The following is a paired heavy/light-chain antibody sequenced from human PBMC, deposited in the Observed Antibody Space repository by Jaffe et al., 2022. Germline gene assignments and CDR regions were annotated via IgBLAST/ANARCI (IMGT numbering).Heavy chain of an antibody. V-gene: IGHV1-69*08. CDR2: IIPILGIA. CDR3: ARERSYYDSSGYMRYFDY. CDR1: GGTFSSYT. J-gene: IGHJ4*02. D-gene: IGHD3-22*01. Sequence: QVQLVQSGAEVKKPGSSVKVSCKASGGTFSSYTISWVRQAPGQGLEWMGRIIPILGIANYAQKFQGRVTITADKSTSTAYMELSSLRSEDTAVYYCARERSYYDSSGYMRYFDYWGQGTLVTVSS.
Light chain of an antibody. CDR3: YSTDSSGNVV. CDR1: ALPKKY. J-gene: IGLJ2*01. CDR2: EDS. V-gene: IGLV3-10*01. Sequence: SYELTQPPSVSVSPGQTARITCSGDALPKKYPYWYQQKSGQAPVLVIYEDSKRPSGIPERFSGSSSGTMATLTISGAQVEDEADYYCYSTDSSGNVVFGGGTKLTVL.